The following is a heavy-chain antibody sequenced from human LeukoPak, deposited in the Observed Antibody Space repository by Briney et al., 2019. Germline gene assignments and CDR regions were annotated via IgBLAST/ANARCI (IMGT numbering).Heavy chain of an antibody. CDR1: GGSISSYY. CDR2: IYYSGST. J-gene: IGHJ4*02. D-gene: IGHD5-24*01. V-gene: IGHV4-59*01. Sequence: SETLSLTCTVSGGSISSYYWSWIRQPPGKGLEWIGYIYYSGSTNYNPSLKSRVTISVDTSKNQFSLRLTSVNAAATAVYYCARWDGYNSQFDYWGQGTLVTVSS. CDR3: ARWDGYNSQFDY.